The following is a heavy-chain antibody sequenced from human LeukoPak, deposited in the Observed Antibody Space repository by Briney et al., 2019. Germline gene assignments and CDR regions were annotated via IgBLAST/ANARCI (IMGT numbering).Heavy chain of an antibody. V-gene: IGHV1-46*01. CDR2: INPSGGST. CDR3: ARENKDIVVVVAARPDAFDI. J-gene: IGHJ3*02. CDR1: GYTFTSYG. D-gene: IGHD2-15*01. Sequence: GASVKVSCKASGYTFTSYGISWVRQAPGQGLEWMGIINPSGGSTSYAQKFQGRVTMTRDTSTSAVYMELSSLRSEDTAVYYCARENKDIVVVVAARPDAFDIWGQGTMVTVSS.